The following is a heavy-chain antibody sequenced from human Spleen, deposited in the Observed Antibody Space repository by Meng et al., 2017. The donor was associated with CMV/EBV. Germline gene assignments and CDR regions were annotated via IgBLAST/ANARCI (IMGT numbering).Heavy chain of an antibody. CDR3: ARVKATTGSSTVWFDP. V-gene: IGHV4-34*01. CDR1: DGSFSGHF. Sequence: SETLSLTCAVYDGSFSGHFWTWIRQSPGKGLEWIGSIYYSGSAYYNPSLKSRVTISVDTSKNQFSLKLSSVTAADTSVYYCARVKATTGSSTVWFDPWGQGTLVTVSS. D-gene: IGHD1-1*01. J-gene: IGHJ5*02. CDR2: IYYSGSA.